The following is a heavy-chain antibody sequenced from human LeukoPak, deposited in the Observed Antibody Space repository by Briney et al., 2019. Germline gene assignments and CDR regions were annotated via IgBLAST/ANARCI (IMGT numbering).Heavy chain of an antibody. Sequence: GASVKVSCKASGGTFSSYAISWVRQAPGQGLEWMGGIIPIFGTANYAQKFQGRVTITADESTSTAYMELSSLRSEDTAVYYCARPKARYSSSCYDYWGQGTLVTVSS. CDR1: GGTFSSYA. CDR3: ARPKARYSSSCYDY. V-gene: IGHV1-69*13. J-gene: IGHJ4*02. D-gene: IGHD6-13*01. CDR2: IIPIFGTA.